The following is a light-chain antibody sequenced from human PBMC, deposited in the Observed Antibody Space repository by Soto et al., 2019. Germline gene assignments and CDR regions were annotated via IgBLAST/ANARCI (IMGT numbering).Light chain of an antibody. CDR1: NSDVGDYNY. CDR2: DVF. Sequence: QSVLTQPASVSGSPGQSITISCTGTNSDVGDYNYVSWYRQYPGQAPELMIYDVFNRPSGVSNRFSGSKSGNTASLTISGVQVDDEADYYCSSYTSSSTLVFGGGTKLTVL. V-gene: IGLV2-14*01. J-gene: IGLJ2*01. CDR3: SSYTSSSTLV.